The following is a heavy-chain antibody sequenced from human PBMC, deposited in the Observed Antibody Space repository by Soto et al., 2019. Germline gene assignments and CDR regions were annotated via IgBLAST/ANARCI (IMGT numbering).Heavy chain of an antibody. CDR1: GGTFSSYA. Sequence: QVQLVQSGAEVKKPGSSVKVSCKASGGTFSSYAISWVRQAPGQGLEWMGGIIPISETTNYAQKFQDRVTITAYESKSTAYMELSSLRSEDTAVYYCARSQGSSTSLEIYYYYYYGMDVWGQGTTVTVSS. D-gene: IGHD2-2*01. CDR3: ARSQGSSTSLEIYYYYYYGMDV. CDR2: IIPISETT. J-gene: IGHJ6*02. V-gene: IGHV1-69*01.